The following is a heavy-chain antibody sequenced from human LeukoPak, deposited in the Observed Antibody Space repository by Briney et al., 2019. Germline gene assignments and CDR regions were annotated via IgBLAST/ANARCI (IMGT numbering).Heavy chain of an antibody. Sequence: ASVKVSCKVSGYTLTELSMHWVRQAPGKGLEWMGGFDPEDGETIYAQKFQGRVTMTEDTSTDTAYMELSSLRSEDTAVYYCATDPSRSSWSDYWGQGTLVTVSS. CDR3: ATDPSRSSWSDY. CDR1: GYTLTELS. D-gene: IGHD6-13*01. CDR2: FDPEDGET. V-gene: IGHV1-24*01. J-gene: IGHJ4*02.